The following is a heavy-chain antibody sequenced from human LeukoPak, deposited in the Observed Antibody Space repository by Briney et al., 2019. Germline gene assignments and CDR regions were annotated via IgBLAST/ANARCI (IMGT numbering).Heavy chain of an antibody. CDR2: ITSSGDTT. CDR3: VKDDSYYYDSSGRGS. V-gene: IGHV3-64D*09. J-gene: IGHJ5*02. CDR1: GFTFSSYI. Sequence: GGSLRLSCSASGFTFSSYIMHWARQAPGKGLEYVSAITSSGDTTYYADSVKGRVTISRDNSKNTLYLQMSSLRAEDTAVYYCVKDDSYYYDSSGRGSWGQGTLVTVSS. D-gene: IGHD3-22*01.